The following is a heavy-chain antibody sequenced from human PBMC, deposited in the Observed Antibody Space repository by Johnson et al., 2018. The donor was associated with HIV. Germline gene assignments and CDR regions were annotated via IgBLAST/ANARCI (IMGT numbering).Heavy chain of an antibody. CDR3: ARGRIATMSMRGGAFDI. CDR2: IWYDGSNK. CDR1: GFNFSTYG. Sequence: QVQLVESGGGVVQPGTSLRLSCAASGFNFSTYGMHWVRQAPGKGLEWVAVIWYDGSNKYYVDSVKGRFTISRDNSKNTLYLQMNSLRVEDTAVYYCARGRIATMSMRGGAFDIWGQGTMVIVSS. J-gene: IGHJ3*02. D-gene: IGHD2-8*01. V-gene: IGHV3-33*01.